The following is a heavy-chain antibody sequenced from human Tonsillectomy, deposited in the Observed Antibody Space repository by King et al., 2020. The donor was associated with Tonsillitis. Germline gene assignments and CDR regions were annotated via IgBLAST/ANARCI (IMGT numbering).Heavy chain of an antibody. CDR3: AKNDHGDYGLIDY. V-gene: IGHV3-7*02. Sequence: VQLVESGGGLVQPGGSLRLSCAASGFTFSSYWMSWVRQAPGKGLEWVANIKQDGSEKYYVDSVKGRFTISRDNAKNSLYLQMNSLRAEDTAVYYCAKNDHGDYGLIDYWGQGTLVTVSS. D-gene: IGHD4-17*01. CDR2: IKQDGSEK. J-gene: IGHJ4*02. CDR1: GFTFSSYW.